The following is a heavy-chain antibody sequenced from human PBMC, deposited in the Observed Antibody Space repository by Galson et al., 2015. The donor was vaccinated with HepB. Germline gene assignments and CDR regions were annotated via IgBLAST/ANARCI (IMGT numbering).Heavy chain of an antibody. Sequence: SLRLSCAGSGFSFVRYSMNWVRQAPGKGLEWISYISPGGTRYYADSVKGRFTISSDNGKSSLFLHMNNLRADDEAVYFFVKNPASYDYINREGWGQATVVIVSS. CDR2: ISPGGTR. V-gene: IGHV3-48*01. J-gene: IGHJ4*03. CDR3: VKNPASYDYINREG. D-gene: IGHD5-12*01. CDR1: GFSFVRYS.